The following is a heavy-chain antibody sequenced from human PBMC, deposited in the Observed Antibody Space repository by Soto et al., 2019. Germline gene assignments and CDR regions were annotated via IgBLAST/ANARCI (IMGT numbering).Heavy chain of an antibody. D-gene: IGHD3-9*01. J-gene: IGHJ6*02. CDR1: GGTFSRHG. Sequence: QVQLVQSGAEVKKPGSSVKVSCKASGGTFSRHGISWVRQAPGQGLEWLGGIPPIFGTANYPQKFQGRVTITADESTSTAYMELSSLRSEDTAVYYCASNDVILTGSYYYGMDVWGQGTTVTVSS. CDR2: IPPIFGTA. CDR3: ASNDVILTGSYYYGMDV. V-gene: IGHV1-69*12.